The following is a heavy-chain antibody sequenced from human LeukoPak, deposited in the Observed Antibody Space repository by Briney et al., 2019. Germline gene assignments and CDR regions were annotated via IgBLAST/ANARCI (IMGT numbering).Heavy chain of an antibody. J-gene: IGHJ4*02. D-gene: IGHD3-22*01. CDR1: GFTFSSYA. CDR2: ISGSGGST. V-gene: IGHV3-23*01. CDR3: ARELDYYDSSGYPPPFDY. Sequence: GGSLRLSCAASGFTFSSYAMSWVRQAPGKGLEWVSAISGSGGSTSYADPVKGRFTISRDNSKNTLYLQMNSLRAEDTAVYYCARELDYYDSSGYPPPFDYWGQGTLVTVSS.